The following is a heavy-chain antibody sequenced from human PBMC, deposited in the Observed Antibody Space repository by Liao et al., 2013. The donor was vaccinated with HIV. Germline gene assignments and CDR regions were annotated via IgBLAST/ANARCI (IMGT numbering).Heavy chain of an antibody. CDR1: GGSFSGYY. D-gene: IGHD3-10*01. V-gene: IGHV4-34*01. CDR3: ASQYYGSGSYLYFDY. J-gene: IGHJ4*02. CDR2: VNHSGST. Sequence: QVQLQQWGAGLLKPSETLSLTCAVYGGSFSGYYWSWIRQPPREGAWSGLGKVNHSGSTNYNPSLKSRVTISVDTSKNQFSLKLSSVTAADTAVYYCASQYYGSGSYLYFDYWGQGTLVTVSS.